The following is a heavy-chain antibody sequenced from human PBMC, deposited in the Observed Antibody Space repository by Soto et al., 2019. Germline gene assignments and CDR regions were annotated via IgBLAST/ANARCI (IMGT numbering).Heavy chain of an antibody. CDR3: ASATTGIDPYFDY. J-gene: IGHJ4*02. Sequence: QVQLQESGPGLEKPSQTLSLTWTVSGGSNSSGGYYWSWIGQHPGKGLEWIGYIYYSGSTYYNPSLKSRVTISVDTSKNQFSLKLSSVTAADTAVYYCASATTGIDPYFDYWGQGTLVTVSS. V-gene: IGHV4-31*02. CDR2: IYYSGST. D-gene: IGHD4-17*01. CDR1: GGSNSSGGYY.